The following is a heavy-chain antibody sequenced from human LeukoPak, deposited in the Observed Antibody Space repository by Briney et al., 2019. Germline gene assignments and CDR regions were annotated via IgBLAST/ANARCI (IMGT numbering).Heavy chain of an antibody. V-gene: IGHV4-4*07. J-gene: IGHJ3*02. CDR3: ARDRYCSADICSGGDAFDI. CDR1: GGSINNYY. Sequence: SETLCLTCTVSGGSINNYYWSWFRQPAGKGIEWVGRIYTRGSSNYNPSLKTRVTTSVATSKHQISLKLSSVAASDTAIYYCARDRYCSADICSGGDAFDIWGQGTMVTVSS. CDR2: IYTRGSS. D-gene: IGHD2-15*01.